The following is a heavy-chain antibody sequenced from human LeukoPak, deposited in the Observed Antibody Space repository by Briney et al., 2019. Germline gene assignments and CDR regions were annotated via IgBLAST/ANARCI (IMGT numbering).Heavy chain of an antibody. CDR1: GYTFTGSY. Sequence: APLKVSPKASGYTFTGSYMHSGRHAPGPELEWMGWINLNTSGTNYAQKFQGRVTMTRDTSISTAYMGLSRLRSDDTAVYYCARDKVSPYYGSGSYYNAFDYWGQGTLVTVSS. J-gene: IGHJ4*02. V-gene: IGHV1-2*02. CDR2: INLNTSGT. D-gene: IGHD3-10*01. CDR3: ARDKVSPYYGSGSYYNAFDY.